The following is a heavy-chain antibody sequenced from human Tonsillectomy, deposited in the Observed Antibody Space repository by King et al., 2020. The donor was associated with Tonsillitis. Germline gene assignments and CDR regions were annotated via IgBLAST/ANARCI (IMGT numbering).Heavy chain of an antibody. CDR3: ARDGIAARYWYFDL. J-gene: IGHJ2*01. Sequence: VQLVESGAEVKKPGSSVKVSCKASGGTFSSYAISWVRQAPGQGLEWMGRIIPILGIANYAQKFQGRVTITADKSTSTAYMELSSLRSEDTAVYYCARDGIAARYWYFDLWGRGTLVTVSS. CDR1: GGTFSSYA. CDR2: IIPILGIA. D-gene: IGHD6-6*01. V-gene: IGHV1-69*09.